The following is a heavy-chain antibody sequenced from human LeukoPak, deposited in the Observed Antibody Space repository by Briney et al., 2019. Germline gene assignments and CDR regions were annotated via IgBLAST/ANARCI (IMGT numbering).Heavy chain of an antibody. CDR2: IYTSGST. D-gene: IGHD1-26*01. CDR1: GGSISSYY. CDR3: ARDRERWFDP. Sequence: KTPETLSLTCTVSGGSISSYYWSWIRQPAGKGLEWIGRIYTSGSTNYNPSLKSRVTLSVDTSKNQFSLKLSSVTAADTAVYYCARDRERWFDPWGQGTLVTVSS. V-gene: IGHV4-4*07. J-gene: IGHJ5*02.